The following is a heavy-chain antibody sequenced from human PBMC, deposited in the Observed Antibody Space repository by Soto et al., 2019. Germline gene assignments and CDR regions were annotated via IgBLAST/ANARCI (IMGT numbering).Heavy chain of an antibody. J-gene: IGHJ4*02. CDR3: ARGLHSLFDY. D-gene: IGHD2-21*01. CDR2: IWYDGNNK. Sequence: GGSLRLSCAASGFTFSSYGMHWVRQAPGKGLEWVAVIWYDGNNKYYADSVKGRFTISRDNSNNTLYVQMISLRAEDTAVYYCARGLHSLFDYWGQGTLVTVSS. V-gene: IGHV3-33*01. CDR1: GFTFSSYG.